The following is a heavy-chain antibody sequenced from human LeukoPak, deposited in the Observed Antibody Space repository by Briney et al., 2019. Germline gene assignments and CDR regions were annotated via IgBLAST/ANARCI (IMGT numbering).Heavy chain of an antibody. J-gene: IGHJ3*02. V-gene: IGHV3-23*01. Sequence: GGSLRLSCAASGFTVSSNYAMSWVRQAPGKGLEWVSSISGSGASTYYADSVKGRFTISRDNSKNTLYLQMNSLRAEDTALYYCAKDKSGGWELLRDHDAFDIWGQGTMVTVSS. CDR1: GFTVSSNYA. CDR3: AKDKSGGWELLRDHDAFDI. CDR2: ISGSGAST. D-gene: IGHD1-26*01.